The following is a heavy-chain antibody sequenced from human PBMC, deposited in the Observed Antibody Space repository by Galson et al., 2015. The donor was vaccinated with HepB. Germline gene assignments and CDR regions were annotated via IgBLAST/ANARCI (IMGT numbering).Heavy chain of an antibody. CDR1: GFTFSGSA. D-gene: IGHD6-19*01. Sequence: SLRLSCAASGFTFSGSAIHWVRQASGKGPEWVGHIRSKTSNYATSYVPPLKGRFTISRDDSKNMAYLHINSLKTEDTAVYYCTRLGDFSGYSSRWGQGTLVTVSA. CDR2: IRSKTSNYAT. CDR3: TRLGDFSGYSSR. J-gene: IGHJ4*02. V-gene: IGHV3-73*01.